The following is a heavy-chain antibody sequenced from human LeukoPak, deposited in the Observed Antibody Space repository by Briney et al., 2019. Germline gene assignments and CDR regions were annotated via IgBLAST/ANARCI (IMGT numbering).Heavy chain of an antibody. V-gene: IGHV4-39*07. CDR1: GGSVSSRSYY. D-gene: IGHD6-19*01. J-gene: IGHJ4*02. CDR3: ARDPQAGTDF. Sequence: SETLSLTCTVSGGSVSSRSYYRGWIRQPPGKGLEWIGSMYYSGSTYYNPSLKSRVTISVDTSKNQFSLKLSSVTAADTAVYYCARDPQAGTDFWGQGTLVTVSS. CDR2: MYYSGST.